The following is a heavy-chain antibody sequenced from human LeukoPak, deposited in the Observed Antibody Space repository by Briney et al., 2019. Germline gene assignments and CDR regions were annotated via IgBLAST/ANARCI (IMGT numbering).Heavy chain of an antibody. CDR2: IKHDGSGK. Sequence: PGGSLRLSCAASGFPFDRYWMSWVRLAPGKGLEWVANIKHDGSGKTFVDSVKGRFTISRDNAENSLYLQMNSLRAEDTAVHYCARQPIYEAYFDFWGQGTLVTVSS. CDR3: ARQPIYEAYFDF. J-gene: IGHJ4*02. D-gene: IGHD3-16*01. CDR1: GFPFDRYW. V-gene: IGHV3-7*01.